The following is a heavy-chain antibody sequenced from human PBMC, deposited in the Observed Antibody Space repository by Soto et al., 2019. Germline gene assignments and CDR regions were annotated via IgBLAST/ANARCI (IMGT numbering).Heavy chain of an antibody. J-gene: IGHJ4*02. CDR1: GYTFTSYD. Sequence: QVQLVQSGAEVKKPGASVKVSCKASGYTFTSYDINWVRQATGQGLEWMGWMNPDSGNTGYAQKFQGRVTITRNISTSTAYLALSSLRSEDTAVCYCATATNDYGERQWGQGDRVSVSS. CDR3: ATATNDYGERQ. V-gene: IGHV1-8*01. D-gene: IGHD4-17*01. CDR2: MNPDSGNT.